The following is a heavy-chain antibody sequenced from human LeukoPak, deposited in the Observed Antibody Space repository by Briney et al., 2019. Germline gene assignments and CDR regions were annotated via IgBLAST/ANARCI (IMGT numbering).Heavy chain of an antibody. J-gene: IGHJ4*02. Sequence: GGSLRLSCAASRFTFSSYGMHWVRQAPGKGLEWVAVISYDGSNKYYADSVKGRFTISRDNSKNTLYLQMNSLRAEDTAVYYCAKDAGCTNGVCYGFDYWGQGTLVTVSS. CDR1: RFTFSSYG. V-gene: IGHV3-30*18. D-gene: IGHD2-8*01. CDR3: AKDAGCTNGVCYGFDY. CDR2: ISYDGSNK.